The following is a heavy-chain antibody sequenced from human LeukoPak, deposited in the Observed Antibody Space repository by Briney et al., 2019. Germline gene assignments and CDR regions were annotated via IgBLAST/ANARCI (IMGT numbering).Heavy chain of an antibody. V-gene: IGHV3-9*01. CDR3: ARDIGRQLGYYYGMDV. CDR1: GFTFDDYA. J-gene: IGHJ6*02. D-gene: IGHD6-6*01. CDR2: ISWNSGSI. Sequence: GGSLRLSCAASGFTFDDYAMHWVRQAPGKGLEWVSGISWNSGSIGYADSVKGRFTISRDNAKNSLYLQMNSLRAEDTAVYYCARDIGRQLGYYYGMDVWGQGTTVTVSS.